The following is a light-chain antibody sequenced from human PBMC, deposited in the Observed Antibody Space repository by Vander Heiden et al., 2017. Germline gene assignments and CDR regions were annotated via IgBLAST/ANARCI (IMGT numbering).Light chain of an antibody. V-gene: IGKV3-11*01. CDR2: DAS. CDR1: QSVSSF. J-gene: IGKJ4*01. Sequence: EIVLTQSPATLSLSPGEGATLSCRASQSVSSFLAWYQQKPGQAPRLLIYDASSRATGIPARFSGSGSGTDFTLTISSLEPEDFAVYYCQQRRIWPLTFGGGTKVEIK. CDR3: QQRRIWPLT.